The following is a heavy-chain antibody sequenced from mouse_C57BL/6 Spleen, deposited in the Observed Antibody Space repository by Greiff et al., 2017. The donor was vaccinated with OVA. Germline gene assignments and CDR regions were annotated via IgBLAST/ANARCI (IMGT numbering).Heavy chain of an antibody. J-gene: IGHJ2*01. CDR1: GYTFTNYW. CDR3: ARHAGYYDY. CDR2: IYPGGGYT. V-gene: IGHV1-63*01. Sequence: QVQLQQSGAELVRPGTSVKMSCKASGYTFTNYWIGWAKPRPGHGLEWIRDIYPGGGYTNYNEKFKGKATLTADKSSSTAYMQFSSLTSEDSAIYYCARHAGYYDYWGQGTTLTVSS.